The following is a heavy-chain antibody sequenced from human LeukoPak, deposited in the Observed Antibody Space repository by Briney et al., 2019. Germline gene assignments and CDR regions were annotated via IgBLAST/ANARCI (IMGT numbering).Heavy chain of an antibody. CDR2: ITGSGGST. V-gene: IGHV3-23*01. J-gene: IGHJ3*02. Sequence: GGSLRLSCAASGFTFSSYAMSWVRQAPGKGLEWVSAITGSGGSTFYADSVKGRFTISRDNSKNTLYLQMNSLRAEDTAVYYCAKADSRSVVGVDAFDIWGQGTMVTVSS. D-gene: IGHD2-15*01. CDR1: GFTFSSYA. CDR3: AKADSRSVVGVDAFDI.